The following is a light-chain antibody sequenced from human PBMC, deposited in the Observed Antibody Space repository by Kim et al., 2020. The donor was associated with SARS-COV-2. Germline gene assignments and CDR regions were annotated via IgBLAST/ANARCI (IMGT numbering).Light chain of an antibody. CDR1: SSNIGSNT. V-gene: IGLV1-44*01. J-gene: IGLJ2*01. CDR3: AAWDDSLNGVV. CDR2: SNN. Sequence: SVLTQPPSASGTPGQRVTISCSGSSSNIGSNTVKWYQQLPGTAPKPLIYSNNQRPSGVPDRFSGSKSGTSASLAISWLQSEDEADYYCAAWDDSLNGVVFGGGTKLTVL.